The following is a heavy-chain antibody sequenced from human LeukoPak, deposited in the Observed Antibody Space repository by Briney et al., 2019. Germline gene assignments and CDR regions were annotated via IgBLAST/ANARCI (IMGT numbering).Heavy chain of an antibody. CDR1: GFTFSDYY. CDR3: ARGIMTTVTTRGPSYYMDV. CDR2: ISSSGSTI. D-gene: IGHD4-17*01. Sequence: GGSLRLSCAASGFTFSDYYMNWIRQAPGKGLEWVSYISSSGSTIYYADSVKGRFTISRDNAKNSLYLQMNSLRAEDTAVYYCARGIMTTVTTRGPSYYMDVWGKGTTVTISS. J-gene: IGHJ6*03. V-gene: IGHV3-11*01.